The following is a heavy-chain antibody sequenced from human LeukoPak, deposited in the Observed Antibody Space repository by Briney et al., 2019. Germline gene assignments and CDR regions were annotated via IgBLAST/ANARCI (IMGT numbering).Heavy chain of an antibody. V-gene: IGHV3-23*01. CDR1: GFTFSSYS. Sequence: PGGSLRLSCVASGFTFSSYSMHWVRQAPRAGLDVLSGISNTGRATDYADSIKGRFTISRDNSKNTVFLQMNSLRAEDTAEYFCAHQVPPNDEFFDHWGQGTLVTVSS. CDR3: AHQVPPNDEFFDH. CDR2: ISNTGRAT. J-gene: IGHJ5*02.